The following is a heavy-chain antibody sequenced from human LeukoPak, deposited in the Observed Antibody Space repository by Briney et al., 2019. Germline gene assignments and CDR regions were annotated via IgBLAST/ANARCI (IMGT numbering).Heavy chain of an antibody. J-gene: IGHJ5*02. Sequence: SETLSLTCTVSGGSISSHYWSWIRQAPGKGLEWIGYTHTSGSPDYSRSLKSRVTISLDTSKNHFSLMLSSVTAADTAVYFCARATQRYCSGTTCFPYWFDTWGQGTLATVSS. CDR3: ARATQRYCSGTTCFPYWFDT. V-gene: IGHV4-59*11. D-gene: IGHD2-2*01. CDR1: GGSISSHY. CDR2: THTSGSP.